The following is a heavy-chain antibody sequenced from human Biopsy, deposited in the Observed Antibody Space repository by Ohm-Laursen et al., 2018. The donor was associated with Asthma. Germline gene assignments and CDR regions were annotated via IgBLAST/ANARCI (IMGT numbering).Heavy chain of an antibody. D-gene: IGHD3-3*01. V-gene: IGHV3-30-3*01. Sequence: SLRLSCAASGFTFSSYAMHWVRQAPGKGLEWVAVGGSYYDGGLKYYADSVNGRFTVSRDDSKNTLYLQMNSLRPDDAAVYYCARDVMEWYLPAFDFWGQGTLVTVSS. J-gene: IGHJ4*02. CDR1: GFTFSSYA. CDR2: GGSYYDGGLK. CDR3: ARDVMEWYLPAFDF.